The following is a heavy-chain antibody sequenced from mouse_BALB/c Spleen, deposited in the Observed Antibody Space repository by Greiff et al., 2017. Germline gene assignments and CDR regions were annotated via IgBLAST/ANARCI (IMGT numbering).Heavy chain of an antibody. CDR2: ISSGGSYT. D-gene: IGHD1-1*01. CDR1: GFTFSSYT. J-gene: IGHJ2*01. Sequence: EVMLVESGGGLVKPGGSLKLSCAASGFTFSSYTMSWVRQTPEKRLEWVATISSGGSYTYYPDSVKGRFTISRDNAKNTLYLQMSSLKSEDTAMYYCTRDLYYYGSSSWYFDYWGQGTTLTVSS. V-gene: IGHV5-6-4*01. CDR3: TRDLYYYGSSSWYFDY.